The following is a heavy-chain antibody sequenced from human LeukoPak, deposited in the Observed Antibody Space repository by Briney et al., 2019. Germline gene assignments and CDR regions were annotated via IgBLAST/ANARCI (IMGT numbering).Heavy chain of an antibody. Sequence: SVKVSCKASGGTFSSYAISWVRQAPGQGLEWMGGIIPIFGTANYAQKFQGRVTITADESTSTAYMELSSLRSEDTAVYYCARGIRLALDYYYYMDVWGKGTTVTVSS. CDR3: ARGIRLALDYYYYMDV. J-gene: IGHJ6*03. D-gene: IGHD2-21*01. CDR2: IIPIFGTA. CDR1: GGTFSSYA. V-gene: IGHV1-69*13.